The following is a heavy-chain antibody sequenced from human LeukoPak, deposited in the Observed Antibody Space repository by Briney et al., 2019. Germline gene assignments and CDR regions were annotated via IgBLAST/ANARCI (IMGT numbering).Heavy chain of an antibody. CDR3: ARDRGIQLWSKPFDY. D-gene: IGHD5-18*01. CDR1: GFTFSSYW. V-gene: IGHV3-7*01. CDR2: IKQDGSEK. J-gene: IGHJ4*02. Sequence: VQPGGSLRLSCAASGFTFSSYWMSWVRQAPGKGLEWVANIKQDGSEKYYVDSVKGRFTISRDNAKNSLYLQMNSLRAEDPAVYYCARDRGIQLWSKPFDYWGQGTLVTVSS.